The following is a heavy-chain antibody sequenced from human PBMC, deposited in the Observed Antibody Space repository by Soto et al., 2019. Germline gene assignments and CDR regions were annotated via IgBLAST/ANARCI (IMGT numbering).Heavy chain of an antibody. V-gene: IGHV3-30-3*01. D-gene: IGHD6-13*01. J-gene: IGHJ4*02. Sequence: SLRLSCAASGFTFSSYAMHWVRQAPGKGLEWVAVISYDGSNKYYADSVKGRFTISRDNSKNTLYLQMNSLRAEDTAVYYCARSWAAAGTDYWGQGTLVTVSS. CDR3: ARSWAAAGTDY. CDR1: GFTFSSYA. CDR2: ISYDGSNK.